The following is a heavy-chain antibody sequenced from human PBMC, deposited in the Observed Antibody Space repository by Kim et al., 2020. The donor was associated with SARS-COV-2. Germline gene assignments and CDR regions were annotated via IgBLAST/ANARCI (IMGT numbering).Heavy chain of an antibody. V-gene: IGHV3-11*01. CDR3: VRFGGVIITYDFDY. Sequence: GGSLRLSCAASGFTFSDYYMSWIRQAPGKGLEWVSYISSNGSTIYYADSVKGRFTISRDNAKNSLYLQMNSLRAEDTAVYYCVRFGGVIITYDFDYWGQGTLVTVSS. J-gene: IGHJ4*02. CDR1: GFTFSDYY. D-gene: IGHD3-10*01. CDR2: ISSNGSTI.